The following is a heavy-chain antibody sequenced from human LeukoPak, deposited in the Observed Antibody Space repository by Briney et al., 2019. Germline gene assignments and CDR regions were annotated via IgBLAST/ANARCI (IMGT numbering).Heavy chain of an antibody. J-gene: IGHJ4*02. CDR2: ISRNGGST. V-gene: IGHV3-64*01. Sequence: GRSLRLSRAASGFTFSSYAMHWVRQAPGKGLEYVSAISRNGGSTLYANSVKGRFTISRDNSKNTLYLQMGSLRAEDTAVYYCAVYCGGDCYPDWGQGTLVTVSS. D-gene: IGHD2-21*02. CDR1: GFTFSSYA. CDR3: AVYCGGDCYPD.